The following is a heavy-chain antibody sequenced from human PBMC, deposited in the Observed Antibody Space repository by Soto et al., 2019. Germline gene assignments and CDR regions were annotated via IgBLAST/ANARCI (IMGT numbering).Heavy chain of an antibody. D-gene: IGHD3-22*01. CDR1: GFTFSSYA. CDR2: ISGSGGST. CDR3: TLDPYDKYYCMDV. V-gene: IGHV3-23*01. Sequence: PGGSLRLSCAASGFTFSSYAMSWVRQAPGKGLEWVSAISGSGGSTYYADSVKGRFTISRDNSKNTLYLQMNSLRAEDTAVYYCTLDPYDKYYCMDVWGKGTTVTVSS. J-gene: IGHJ6*03.